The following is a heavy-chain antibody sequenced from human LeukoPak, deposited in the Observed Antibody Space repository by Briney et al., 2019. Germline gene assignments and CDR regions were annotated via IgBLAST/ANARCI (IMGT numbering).Heavy chain of an antibody. CDR3: ARGIAVAGHNWFDP. D-gene: IGHD6-19*01. CDR1: GYTFTGYY. CDR2: INPNSGGT. Sequence: ASVKVSCKASGYTFTGYYMHWVRQAPGQGLEWMGWINPNSGGTNYAQKFQGRVTMTRDTSISTAYMELSRLRSDDTAVYYCARGIAVAGHNWFDPWGQGTLVTVSP. J-gene: IGHJ5*02. V-gene: IGHV1-2*02.